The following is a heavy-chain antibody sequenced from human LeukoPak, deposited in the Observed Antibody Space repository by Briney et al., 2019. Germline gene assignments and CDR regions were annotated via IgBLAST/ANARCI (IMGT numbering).Heavy chain of an antibody. D-gene: IGHD1-14*01. CDR1: GFTFSTYW. J-gene: IGHJ4*02. Sequence: GGSLRLSCAASGFTFSTYWMHWVRQAPGKGLVWVSRVNGDGSSTNYADSVKGRFTISRDNAKNTLYLQMNSLRAEDTAVYYCATSSPRNYFDHWGQGTLVTVSS. CDR2: VNGDGSST. V-gene: IGHV3-74*01. CDR3: ATSSPRNYFDH.